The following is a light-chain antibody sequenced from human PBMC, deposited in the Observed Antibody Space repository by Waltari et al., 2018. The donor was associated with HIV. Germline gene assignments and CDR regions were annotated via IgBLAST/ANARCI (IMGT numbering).Light chain of an antibody. CDR1: QSLSANY. Sequence: EIVLSQSPGTLSLSPGERATLSCRASQSLSANYFAWYQHKPGQAPRLLIYGVSSRASGIPDRFSGSGSGTDFTLTISRLEPEDFALYYCQQYSSSPRTFGQGTKVEIK. V-gene: IGKV3-20*01. CDR2: GVS. CDR3: QQYSSSPRT. J-gene: IGKJ1*01.